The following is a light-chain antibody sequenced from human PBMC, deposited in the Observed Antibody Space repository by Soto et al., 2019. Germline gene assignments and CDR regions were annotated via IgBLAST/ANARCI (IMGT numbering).Light chain of an antibody. CDR2: DAS. CDR3: QQCKGYPIT. V-gene: IGKV1-13*02. CDR1: QDISNT. J-gene: IGKJ5*01. Sequence: AIQLTQSPSSLSASVGDSVTITCRATQDISNTLAWYQHKPGRGPTLLIFDASTLESGVPSGFTGSGSGTHFTLTISSLQPEDFATYICQQCKGYPITFGQGTRVEV.